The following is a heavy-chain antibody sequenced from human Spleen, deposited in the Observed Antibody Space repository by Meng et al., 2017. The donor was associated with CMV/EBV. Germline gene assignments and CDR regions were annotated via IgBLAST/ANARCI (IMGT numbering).Heavy chain of an antibody. V-gene: IGHV1-18*01. Sequence: ASVKVSCKASGYTFTSYGISWVRQAPGQGLEWMGWISAYNGNTNYAQKLQGRVTMTTDTSTSTAYMELRSLRSDDTAVYYCARGSGTTTIYFYYGMDVWGQGTTVTVSS. CDR1: GYTFTSYG. CDR3: ARGSGTTTIYFYYGMDV. D-gene: IGHD2/OR15-2a*01. CDR2: ISAYNGNT. J-gene: IGHJ6*01.